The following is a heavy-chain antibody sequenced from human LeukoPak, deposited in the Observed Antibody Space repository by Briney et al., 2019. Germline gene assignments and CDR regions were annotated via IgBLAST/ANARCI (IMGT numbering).Heavy chain of an antibody. CDR2: ISGSDPGT. V-gene: IGHV3-23*01. J-gene: IGHJ4*02. Sequence: PGGSLRLSCAASGFMFSKYAMSWVRQAPGRRLEWVSAISGSDPGTYYADSVKGRFTISRDNSKNTLYLQMNSLRDEDTAVYYCAKDSGWILFDDWGQGTLVTVSS. D-gene: IGHD2-2*03. CDR1: GFMFSKYA. CDR3: AKDSGWILFDD.